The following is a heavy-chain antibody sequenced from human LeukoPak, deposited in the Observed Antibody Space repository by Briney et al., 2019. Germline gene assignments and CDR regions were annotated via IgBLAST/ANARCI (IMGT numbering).Heavy chain of an antibody. D-gene: IGHD4-17*01. CDR2: ISSSGSTI. CDR1: GFTFSDYY. J-gene: IGHJ6*02. CDR3: ARTTVTYYYYGMDV. V-gene: IGHV3-11*01. Sequence: GGSLRLSCEASGFTFSDYYMSWIRQAPGKGLEWVSYISSSGSTIYYADSVKGRFTISRDNAKNSLYLQMNSLRAEDTAVYYCARTTVTYYYYGMDVWGQGTTVTVSS.